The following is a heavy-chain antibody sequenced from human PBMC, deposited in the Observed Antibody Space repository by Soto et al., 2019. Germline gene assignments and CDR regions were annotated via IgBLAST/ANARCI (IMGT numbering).Heavy chain of an antibody. CDR1: GYTFTNYG. Sequence: QVQLVQSGGEVKKPGASVKVSCEASGYTFTNYGISWVRQAPGQRPEWMGWISAYNGNTHYAQNVQGRVTMTKDTSTTTAYMELRRLRSDDTAVYYCARDLGGPDYWGQGTLVTVSS. CDR2: ISAYNGNT. J-gene: IGHJ4*02. CDR3: ARDLGGPDY. V-gene: IGHV1-18*01.